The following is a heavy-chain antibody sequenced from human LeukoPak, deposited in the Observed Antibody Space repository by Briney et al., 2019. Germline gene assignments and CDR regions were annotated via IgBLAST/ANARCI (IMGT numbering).Heavy chain of an antibody. V-gene: IGHV4-31*03. D-gene: IGHD4-17*01. CDR1: GGSISSGGYY. Sequence: PSQTLSLTCTVSGGSISSGGYYWSWIRQQPGKGLEWIGYIYYSGSTYYNPSLKSRVTISVDTSKNQFSLKLSSVTAADTAVYYCARLVPYGDYYYYYYMDVWGKGTTVTVSS. CDR3: ARLVPYGDYYYYYYMDV. J-gene: IGHJ6*03. CDR2: IYYSGST.